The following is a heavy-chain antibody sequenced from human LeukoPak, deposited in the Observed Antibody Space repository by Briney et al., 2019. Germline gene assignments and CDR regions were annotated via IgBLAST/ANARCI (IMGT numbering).Heavy chain of an antibody. D-gene: IGHD2-8*01. J-gene: IGHJ4*02. CDR3: AGTEEWAVDTDY. Sequence: GASVKVSCKCSGYTFTVYNMHWVRQAPGQGLEWMGWINPNSGGTNYAQKFQGRVTMTRDTSISTAYMELRRAMSSDTVVYYCAGTEEWAVDTDYWGEGTLVTVSS. V-gene: IGHV1-2*02. CDR2: INPNSGGT. CDR1: GYTFTVYN.